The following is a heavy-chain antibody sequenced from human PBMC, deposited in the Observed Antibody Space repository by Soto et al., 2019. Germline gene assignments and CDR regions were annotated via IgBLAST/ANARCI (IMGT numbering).Heavy chain of an antibody. Sequence: SQTLSLTWTVSGGSISSYYWIWLRQPPGKGLEWIGYIYYSGSTYYNPSLKSRVTISVDTSKNPFSLKLRSVTAADTAVYYCEGHELEYYYDSSRAYWWQGTLVTV. CDR2: IYYSGST. CDR3: EGHELEYYYDSSRAY. J-gene: IGHJ4*02. D-gene: IGHD3-22*01. V-gene: IGHV4-59*04. CDR1: GGSISSYY.